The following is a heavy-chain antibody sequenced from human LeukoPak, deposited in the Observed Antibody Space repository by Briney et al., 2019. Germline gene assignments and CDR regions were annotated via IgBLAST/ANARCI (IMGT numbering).Heavy chain of an antibody. D-gene: IGHD3-22*01. CDR1: GFTFSSNP. CDR2: IVPSGGTT. Sequence: GGSLRLSCAASGFTFSSNPMSWVRQAPGKGLEWVSAIVPSGGTTSYADSVKGRFTISRDNSRNTLYLQMNTLRAEDTAVYYCAKDSYDTSIWGQGTLVTVSA. V-gene: IGHV3-23*01. J-gene: IGHJ4*02. CDR3: AKDSYDTSI.